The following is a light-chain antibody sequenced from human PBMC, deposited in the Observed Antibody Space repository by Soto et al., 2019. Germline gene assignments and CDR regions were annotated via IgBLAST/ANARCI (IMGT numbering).Light chain of an antibody. CDR3: LQDYNYTWT. CDR1: QGIRND. CDR2: AAS. V-gene: IGKV1-6*01. Sequence: IQMTQSPSTLSGSVGDRVTITCRASQGIRNDLGWYQQKPGKAPKLLIYAASSLQSGVPSRFSGSGSGTDFTLTISSLQTEDFATYDGLQDYNYTWTFGQGTKVDIK. J-gene: IGKJ1*01.